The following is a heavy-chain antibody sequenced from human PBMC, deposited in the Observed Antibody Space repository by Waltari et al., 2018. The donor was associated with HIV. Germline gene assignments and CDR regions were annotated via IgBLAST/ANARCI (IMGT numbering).Heavy chain of an antibody. J-gene: IGHJ4*02. Sequence: EVQLVESGGGLVQPGRSLRLSCAVSGCAFDDYAMQWVRQAPGKGLEWVSGISWNSGRIGYADSVKGRFTISRDNAKNSLYLQMNSLRAEDTALYYCAKDKRRYCSSTSCYYYFDYWGQGTLVTVSS. CDR2: ISWNSGRI. CDR1: GCAFDDYA. CDR3: AKDKRRYCSSTSCYYYFDY. D-gene: IGHD2-2*01. V-gene: IGHV3-9*01.